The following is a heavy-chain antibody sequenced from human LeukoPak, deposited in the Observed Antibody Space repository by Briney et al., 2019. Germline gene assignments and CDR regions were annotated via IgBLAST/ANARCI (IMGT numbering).Heavy chain of an antibody. J-gene: IGHJ4*02. Sequence: SETLSLTCTVSGGSISSGGYYWSWIRQHPGKGLEWIGYIYYSGSTYYNPSLKSRVTISVDTSKNQFSLKLSSVTAADTAVYYCARDPHNWNYGGGLDYWGQGTLVTVSS. CDR1: GGSISSGGYY. CDR2: IYYSGST. CDR3: ARDPHNWNYGGGLDY. V-gene: IGHV4-31*03. D-gene: IGHD1-7*01.